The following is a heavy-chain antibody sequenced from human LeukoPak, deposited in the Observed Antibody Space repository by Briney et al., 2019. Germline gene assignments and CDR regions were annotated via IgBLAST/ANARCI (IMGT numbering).Heavy chain of an antibody. CDR3: ARGGSALTGTDYYYYMDV. Sequence: ASVKVSCKVSGYTLTELSMHWVRQAPGKGLEWMGGFDPEDGETIYAQKFQGRVTMTEDTSTDTAYMELSSLRSDDTAVYYCARGGSALTGTDYYYYMDVWGKGTTVTVSS. D-gene: IGHD1-7*01. CDR1: GYTLTELS. J-gene: IGHJ6*03. V-gene: IGHV1-24*01. CDR2: FDPEDGET.